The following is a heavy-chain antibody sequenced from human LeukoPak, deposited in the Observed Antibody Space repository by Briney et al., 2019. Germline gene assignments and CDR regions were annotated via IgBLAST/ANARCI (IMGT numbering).Heavy chain of an antibody. Sequence: SQTLSLTCTLSGGSISRGDYYGRWIRQPPGKGLEWIGYIYYSGSTYYNPPLKSRFTISVDTSKDQFSLKLSSVTAADTAVYYCARTDYYNVFFDYWGQGTLVTVSS. CDR1: GGSISRGDYY. CDR2: IYYSGST. V-gene: IGHV4-30-4*01. J-gene: IGHJ4*02. CDR3: ARTDYYNVFFDY. D-gene: IGHD3-10*02.